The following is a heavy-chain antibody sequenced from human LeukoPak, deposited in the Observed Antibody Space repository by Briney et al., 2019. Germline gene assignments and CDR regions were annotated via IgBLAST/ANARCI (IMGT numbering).Heavy chain of an antibody. V-gene: IGHV3-23*01. CDR1: GFSVSNNY. J-gene: IGHJ3*02. D-gene: IGHD3-22*01. Sequence: GGSLRLSCAASGFSVSNNYMSWVRQAPGKGLEWVSAISGSGGSTYYADSVKGRFTISRDNSKNTLYLQMNSLRAEDTAVYYCAKSHYYDSSGYWDAFDIWGQGTMVTVSS. CDR3: AKSHYYDSSGYWDAFDI. CDR2: ISGSGGST.